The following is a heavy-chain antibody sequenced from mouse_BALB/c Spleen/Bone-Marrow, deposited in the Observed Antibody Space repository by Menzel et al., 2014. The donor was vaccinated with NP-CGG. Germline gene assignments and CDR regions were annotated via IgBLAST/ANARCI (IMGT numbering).Heavy chain of an antibody. V-gene: IGHV5-12-1*01. CDR2: ISSGAGRT. CDR1: GFAFSSYD. CDR3: AIHWRGNYEYAMDY. J-gene: IGHJ4*01. D-gene: IGHD2-1*01. Sequence: EVQVGESGGGLVKPGGSMKLSCAASGFAFSSYDMSWVCQTPEKRLEWVAYISSGAGRTYYPDTVKGRFTISSDNAKNTLYRQKGSLKSEDTALYYCAIHWRGNYEYAMDYWGQGTLVTVSS.